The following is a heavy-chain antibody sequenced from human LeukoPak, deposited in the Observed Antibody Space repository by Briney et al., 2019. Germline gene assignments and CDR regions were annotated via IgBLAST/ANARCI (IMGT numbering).Heavy chain of an antibody. V-gene: IGHV1-46*03. J-gene: IGHJ3*02. Sequence: GASVKVSCKASGYTFTSNYMYWVRQAPGQGLEWMGIINPSGGTTRYAQKFQGRVTMTRDTSTSTPYMELSSLRPEDTAVYYCTRGVGVTIIGVVGQAFDIWGQGTMVTVSS. D-gene: IGHD3-3*01. CDR3: TRGVGVTIIGVVGQAFDI. CDR1: GYTFTSNY. CDR2: INPSGGTT.